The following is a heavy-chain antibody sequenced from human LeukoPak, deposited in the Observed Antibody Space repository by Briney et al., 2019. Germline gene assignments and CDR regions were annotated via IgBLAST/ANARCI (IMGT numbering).Heavy chain of an antibody. CDR3: TRYNNDHFDY. D-gene: IGHD1-14*01. J-gene: IGHJ4*02. V-gene: IGHV3-33*01. CDR2: IAYDGSRA. Sequence: GRSLRLSCAGSGFTFGGCGMHWFRQTPGKGLEWVAVIAYDGSRAFYADSVKGRFTISRDNPKNTMSVQMDDLRAEDTAVYYCTRYNNDHFDYWGQGTLVTVSS. CDR1: GFTFGGCG.